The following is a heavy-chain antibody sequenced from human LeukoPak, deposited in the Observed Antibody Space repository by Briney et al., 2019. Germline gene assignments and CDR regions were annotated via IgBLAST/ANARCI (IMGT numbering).Heavy chain of an antibody. V-gene: IGHV4-39*01. CDR1: GGSISNSSYY. CDR2: IYYSGST. J-gene: IGHJ4*02. CDR3: ARHTVGERSPGEYYFDY. Sequence: SETLSLTCTVSGGSISNSSYYWGWIRQPPGKGLEWIGSIYYSGSTYYNSSLKSRVTISVDTSKNQFSLKLSSVTAADTAVYYCARHTVGERSPGEYYFDYWGQGTLVTVSS. D-gene: IGHD4-23*01.